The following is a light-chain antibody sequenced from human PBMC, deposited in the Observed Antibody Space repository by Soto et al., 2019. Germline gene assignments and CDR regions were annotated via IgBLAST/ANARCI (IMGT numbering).Light chain of an antibody. J-gene: IGLJ1*01. CDR1: SSDVGNYKY. Sequence: QSVLTQPASVSGSPGRSITISCTGTSSDVGNYKYVSWYQQHPGKAPKLMIYEVSNRPSGVSNRFSGSKSGNTASLTISGLQAEDETDYYCFSYTSSGTYVFGTGNKVTV. CDR2: EVS. CDR3: FSYTSSGTYV. V-gene: IGLV2-14*01.